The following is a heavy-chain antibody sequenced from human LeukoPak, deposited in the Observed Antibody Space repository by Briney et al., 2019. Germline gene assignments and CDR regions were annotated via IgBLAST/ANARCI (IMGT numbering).Heavy chain of an antibody. Sequence: GGSLRLSCTASGFTFGDYAMSWIRQAPGKGLEWVGFIRSKAYGETADYAASVKGRFTISRDDSKAIAYLQMNSLKTEDTAVYHCTRDRGAYNLYDYWGQGTLSPSPQ. CDR1: GFTFGDYA. D-gene: IGHD1-1*01. CDR2: IRSKAYGETA. CDR3: TRDRGAYNLYDY. V-gene: IGHV3-49*03. J-gene: IGHJ4*02.